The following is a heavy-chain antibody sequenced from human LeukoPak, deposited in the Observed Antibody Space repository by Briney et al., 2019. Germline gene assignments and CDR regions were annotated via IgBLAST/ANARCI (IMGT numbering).Heavy chain of an antibody. V-gene: IGHV1-8*02. Sequence: SVKVSCKASGYSFTSYDIHWVRQAAGQELEWIGWMNPNSGDADYTQKFKGRVTFTRDTSTRTAYMEVNSLGSEDTAVNSCAKSNFGGNVHFDYGGQGTLVTVSS. CDR1: GYSFTSYD. J-gene: IGHJ4*02. CDR3: AKSNFGGNVHFDY. CDR2: MNPNSGDA. D-gene: IGHD4-23*01.